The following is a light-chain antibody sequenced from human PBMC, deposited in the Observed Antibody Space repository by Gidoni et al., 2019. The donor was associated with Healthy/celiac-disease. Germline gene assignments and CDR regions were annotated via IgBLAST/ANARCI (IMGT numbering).Light chain of an antibody. V-gene: IGLV2-14*01. CDR2: EVS. Sequence: QSALTQPASVSGSPGQSITISCTGTSSAVGGYNYVSWYQQHPGKAPKLMIYEVSNRPSGVSNRFSCSKSGNTASLTISGLQAEDEAGYYCSSYTSSSPVVFGGGTKLTVL. CDR3: SSYTSSSPVV. J-gene: IGLJ2*01. CDR1: SSAVGGYNY.